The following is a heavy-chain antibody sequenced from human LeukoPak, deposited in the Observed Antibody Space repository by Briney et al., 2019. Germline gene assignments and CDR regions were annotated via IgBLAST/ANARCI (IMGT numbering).Heavy chain of an antibody. CDR1: GGSISSYY. Sequence: PSETLSLTCTVSGGSISSYYWSWIRQPAGKGLEWIGRIYTSGSTNYNPSLKSRVTMSVDTSKNQFSLKLSSVTAADTAVYYCARVMDYDNVWGSYRPLYYFDYWGQGTLVTVSS. V-gene: IGHV4-4*07. D-gene: IGHD3-16*02. CDR2: IYTSGST. J-gene: IGHJ4*02. CDR3: ARVMDYDNVWGSYRPLYYFDY.